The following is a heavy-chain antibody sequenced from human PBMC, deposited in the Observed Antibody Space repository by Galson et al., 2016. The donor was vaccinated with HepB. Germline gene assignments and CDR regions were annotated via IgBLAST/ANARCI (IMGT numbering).Heavy chain of an antibody. J-gene: IGHJ6*02. V-gene: IGHV6-1*01. CDR3: ARAVMLGRGMDV. Sequence: CAISGDSVYNNGAAWVWIRQSPSRGLEWLGRTFYRSTWENHYAGSVINRITISPDTSRNQFSLHLHSLTPEDKAVYYCARAVMLGRGMDVWGQGTTVTVSS. CDR2: TFYRSTWEN. D-gene: IGHD3-10*01. CDR1: GDSVYNNGAA.